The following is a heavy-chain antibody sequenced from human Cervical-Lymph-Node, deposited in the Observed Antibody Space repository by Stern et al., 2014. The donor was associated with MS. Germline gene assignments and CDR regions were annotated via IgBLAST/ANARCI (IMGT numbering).Heavy chain of an antibody. V-gene: IGHV4-59*01. CDR1: GGSISSYY. CDR3: ARGYGGNPIDY. J-gene: IGHJ4*02. Sequence: QLQLQESGPGLVKPSETLSLTCTVSGGSISSYYWSWIRQPPGKGLEWIGYIYYRGSINYNPSLKSRVTISVDTSKNQFSLKLSSVTAADTAVYYCARGYGGNPIDYWGQGTLVTVSS. D-gene: IGHD4-23*01. CDR2: IYYRGSI.